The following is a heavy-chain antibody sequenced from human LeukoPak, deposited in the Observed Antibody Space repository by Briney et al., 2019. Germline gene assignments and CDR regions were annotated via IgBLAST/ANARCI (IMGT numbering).Heavy chain of an antibody. CDR3: ARVSSTYYYDSSGYYSRGGYFDY. CDR1: GYTFTSYG. D-gene: IGHD3-22*01. Sequence: ASVKVSCKASGYTFTSYGISWVRQAPGQGLEWMGWISAYNGNTNYAQKLQGRVTMTTDTSTSTAYMELRSLRSDDTAVYYCARVSSTYYYDSSGYYSRGGYFDYWGQGTLVTVSS. J-gene: IGHJ4*02. V-gene: IGHV1-18*01. CDR2: ISAYNGNT.